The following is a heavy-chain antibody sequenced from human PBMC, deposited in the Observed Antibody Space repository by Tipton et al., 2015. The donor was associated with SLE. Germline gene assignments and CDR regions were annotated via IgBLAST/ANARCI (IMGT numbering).Heavy chain of an antibody. CDR1: GGSISSNNYY. D-gene: IGHD6-6*01. Sequence: LRLSCTVSGGSISSNNYYWGWIRQPPGKGLEWIASIYYTGNTFYNPSLKSRVVLSIDTSKSHFSLEMKSVTAADTAVYYCASEYSSAVGMDVWGQGTTVIVSS. J-gene: IGHJ6*02. CDR2: IYYTGNT. V-gene: IGHV4-39*07. CDR3: ASEYSSAVGMDV.